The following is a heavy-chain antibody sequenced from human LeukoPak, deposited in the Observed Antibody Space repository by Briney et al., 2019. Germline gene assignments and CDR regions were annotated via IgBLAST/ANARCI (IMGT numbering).Heavy chain of an antibody. Sequence: NTSETLSLTCAVYGGSFSGYYWSWIRQPPGKGLEWIGEINHSGSTNYNPSLKSRVTISVDTSENQFSLKLSSVTAADTAVYYCARRIDYWGQGTLVTVSS. CDR1: GGSFSGYY. CDR2: INHSGST. CDR3: ARRIDY. V-gene: IGHV4-34*01. J-gene: IGHJ4*02.